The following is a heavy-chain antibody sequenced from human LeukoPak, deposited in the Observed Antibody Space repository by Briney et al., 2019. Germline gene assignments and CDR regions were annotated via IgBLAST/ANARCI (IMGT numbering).Heavy chain of an antibody. Sequence: GGSLRLSCAASGFTFSSYGMHWVRQAPGKGVEWVGVISYDGSNKYYADSVKGRFTISRDNSKTTLYLQMNSLRAEDTAVYYCAKEDCSSTSCLFDYWGQGTLVTVSS. V-gene: IGHV3-30*18. CDR3: AKEDCSSTSCLFDY. CDR2: ISYDGSNK. CDR1: GFTFSSYG. D-gene: IGHD2-2*01. J-gene: IGHJ4*02.